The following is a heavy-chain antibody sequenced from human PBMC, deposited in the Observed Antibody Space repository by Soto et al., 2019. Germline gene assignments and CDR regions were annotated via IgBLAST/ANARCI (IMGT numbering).Heavy chain of an antibody. CDR3: ARGKVHYCSGGSCYFYYVDY. V-gene: IGHV4-31*03. D-gene: IGHD2-15*01. Sequence: QVQLQESGPGLVKPSQTLSLTCTVSGGSISSGGYYWSWIRQHPGKGLEWIGYIYYSGSTYYNPSLRSRVTISVDTSKNQFSLKLSSVTAADTAVYYCARGKVHYCSGGSCYFYYVDYWGQGTLVTVSS. J-gene: IGHJ4*02. CDR1: GGSISSGGYY. CDR2: IYYSGST.